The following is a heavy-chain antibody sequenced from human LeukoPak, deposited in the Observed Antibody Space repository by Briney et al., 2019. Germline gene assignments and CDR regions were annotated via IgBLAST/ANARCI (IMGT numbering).Heavy chain of an antibody. CDR3: AKDYHSYGFDY. D-gene: IGHD5-18*01. Sequence: HPGGSLRLSCAASGFTSSSYAMSWVRQAPGKGLEWASAISGSGGSTYYADSVKGRFTISRDNSKNTLYLQMNSLRAEDTAVYYCAKDYHSYGFDYWGQGTLVTVSS. CDR1: GFTSSSYA. V-gene: IGHV3-23*01. J-gene: IGHJ4*02. CDR2: ISGSGGST.